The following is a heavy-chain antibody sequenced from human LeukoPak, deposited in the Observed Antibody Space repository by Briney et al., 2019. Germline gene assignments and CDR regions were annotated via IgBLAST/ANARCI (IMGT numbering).Heavy chain of an antibody. D-gene: IGHD3-10*01. CDR3: ARSKASGLLWFGESPYNWFDP. Sequence: SETLSLTCTVSGGSISSYYWNWIRQPPGKGLEWIGYIYYSGSTNYNPSLKSRVTISVDTSKNQFSLKLSSVTAADTAVYYCARSKASGLLWFGESPYNWFDPWGQGTLVTVSS. CDR1: GGSISSYY. V-gene: IGHV4-59*01. CDR2: IYYSGST. J-gene: IGHJ5*02.